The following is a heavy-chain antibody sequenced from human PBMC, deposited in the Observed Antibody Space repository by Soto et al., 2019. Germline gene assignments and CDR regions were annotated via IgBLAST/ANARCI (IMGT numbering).Heavy chain of an antibody. CDR2: IYYSGST. Sequence: SETLSLTCTVSGGSISSYYWSWIRQPPGKGLEWIGYIYYSGSTNYNPSLKSRVTISVDTSKNQFSLKLSSVTAADTAVYYCASALGFRGLIIATAYYYGMDVWGQGTTVTVSS. V-gene: IGHV4-59*01. D-gene: IGHD3-10*01. CDR3: ASALGFRGLIIATAYYYGMDV. J-gene: IGHJ6*02. CDR1: GGSISSYY.